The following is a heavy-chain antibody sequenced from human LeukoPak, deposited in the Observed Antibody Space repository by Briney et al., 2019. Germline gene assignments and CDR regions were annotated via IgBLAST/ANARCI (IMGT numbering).Heavy chain of an antibody. Sequence: GGSLRLSCAGSGFTFSYYEMNWVRQAPGKGLEWISYISETGRTIYYADSVKGRFTISRDNAKNSLFLQMNSLRAEDTAVYYCARVLRYCSGGNCYSGGLGYMDVWGKGTTVTISS. CDR2: ISETGRTI. J-gene: IGHJ6*03. CDR1: GFTFSYYE. V-gene: IGHV3-48*03. D-gene: IGHD2-15*01. CDR3: ARVLRYCSGGNCYSGGLGYMDV.